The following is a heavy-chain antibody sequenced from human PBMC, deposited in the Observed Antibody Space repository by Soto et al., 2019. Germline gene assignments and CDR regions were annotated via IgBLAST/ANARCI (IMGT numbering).Heavy chain of an antibody. J-gene: IGHJ4*02. D-gene: IGHD4-17*01. Sequence: PSETLSLTCTVSGGSISSGGYYWSWIRQHPGKGLEWIGYIYYSGSTYYNPSLKSRVTISVDTSKNQFSLKLSSVTAADTAVYYCARQRLRWYLIDYWGREPWSPSPQ. CDR3: ARQRLRWYLIDY. V-gene: IGHV4-31*03. CDR2: IYYSGST. CDR1: GGSISSGGYY.